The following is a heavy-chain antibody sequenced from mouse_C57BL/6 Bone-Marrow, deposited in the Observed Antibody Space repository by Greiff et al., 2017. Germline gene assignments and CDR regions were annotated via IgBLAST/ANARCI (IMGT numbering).Heavy chain of an antibody. V-gene: IGHV2-4*01. Sequence: VKLMESGPGLVQPSQSLSITCTVSGFSLTSYGVHWVRQPPGKGLEWLGVIWSGGSTDYNAAFISRLSISKDNSKSQVFFKMNSLQADDTAIYYCAKRGGSYWYFDVWGTGTTVTVSS. J-gene: IGHJ1*03. CDR3: AKRGGSYWYFDV. CDR1: GFSLTSYG. CDR2: IWSGGST.